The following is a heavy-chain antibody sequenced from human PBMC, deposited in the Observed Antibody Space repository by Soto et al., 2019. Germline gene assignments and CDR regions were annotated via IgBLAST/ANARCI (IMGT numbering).Heavy chain of an antibody. Sequence: VASVKVSCKASGYTFTGYYMHWVRQGPGQGLEWMGWINPNSGGTNYAQKFQGWVTMTRDTSISTAYMELSRLRSDDTAVYYCARNTAAGTKGYYYYGMDVWGQGTTVTVSS. J-gene: IGHJ6*02. CDR1: GYTFTGYY. D-gene: IGHD6-13*01. CDR3: ARNTAAGTKGYYYYGMDV. V-gene: IGHV1-2*04. CDR2: INPNSGGT.